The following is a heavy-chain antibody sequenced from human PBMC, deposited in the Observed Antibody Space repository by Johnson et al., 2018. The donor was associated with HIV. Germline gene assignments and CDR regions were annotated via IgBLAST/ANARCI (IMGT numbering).Heavy chain of an antibody. Sequence: VQLVESGGGLVQPGRSLRLSCAASGFTFDDYAMHWVRQAPWKGLEWVSGISWNSDKYYVGSVKGRFTISRDNAKNSLYLHMNTLRAEDTAVYYCARRSHVRYSSGWYAHAFDIWGQGTMVTVSS. D-gene: IGHD6-19*01. CDR1: GFTFDDYA. CDR2: ISWNSDK. V-gene: IGHV3-9*01. CDR3: ARRSHVRYSSGWYAHAFDI. J-gene: IGHJ3*02.